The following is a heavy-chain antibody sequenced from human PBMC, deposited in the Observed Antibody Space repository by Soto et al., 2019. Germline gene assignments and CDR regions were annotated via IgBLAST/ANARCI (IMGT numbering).Heavy chain of an antibody. CDR3: AKQQMVPTFDY. CDR1: GFSFSSYA. V-gene: IGHV3-23*01. Sequence: EVQLLESGGGLVQPGGSVRLACAASGFSFSSYAMSWVRQAPGKGLEWVSAISGGGATFYADSVKGRFTISRDNSKNTLYLQMNSLRAEDTAVYYCAKQQMVPTFDYWGQGSLVTVSS. J-gene: IGHJ4*02. D-gene: IGHD6-13*01. CDR2: ISGGGAT.